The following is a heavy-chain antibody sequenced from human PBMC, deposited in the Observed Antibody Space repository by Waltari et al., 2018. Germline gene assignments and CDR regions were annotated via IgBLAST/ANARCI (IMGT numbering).Heavy chain of an antibody. CDR3: ARGRSYGLYYYYGMDV. Sequence: QVQLQQWGAGLLKPSETLSLTCAVYGGSFSGYYWSWIRQPPGKGLEWIGEINHSGSTNYNPSLKSRVTISVDTSKNQFSLKLSSVTAADTAVYYCARGRSYGLYYYYGMDVWGQGTTVTVSS. D-gene: IGHD4-17*01. V-gene: IGHV4-34*01. J-gene: IGHJ6*02. CDR2: INHSGST. CDR1: GGSFSGYY.